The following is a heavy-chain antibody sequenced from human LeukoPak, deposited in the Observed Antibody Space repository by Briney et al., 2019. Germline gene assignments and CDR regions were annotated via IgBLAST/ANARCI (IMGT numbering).Heavy chain of an antibody. CDR3: AAEDSGSSLDY. J-gene: IGHJ4*02. Sequence: PGRSLRLSCAASGFTFSGYGMHWVRQAPGKGLEWVAVISYDGSNKYSADSVKGRFTISRDNSKNTLYLQMNSLRAEDTAVYYCAAEDSGSSLDYWGQGTLVTVSS. D-gene: IGHD1-26*01. CDR2: ISYDGSNK. CDR1: GFTFSGYG. V-gene: IGHV3-30*03.